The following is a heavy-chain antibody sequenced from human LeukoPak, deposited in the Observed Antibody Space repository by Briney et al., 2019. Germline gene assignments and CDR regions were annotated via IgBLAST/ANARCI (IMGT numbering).Heavy chain of an antibody. CDR1: GFTFSSYA. J-gene: IGHJ4*02. D-gene: IGHD2-15*01. CDR2: ISGSGGST. Sequence: GGSLRLSCAASGFTFSSYAMSWVRQAPGKGLEWVSAISGSGGSTYYADSVRGRFTISRDNSNNTLYLQLNSLRTADTAVYYCAKDQWYCGRGSCYGPDYWGQGILVTVSS. V-gene: IGHV3-23*01. CDR3: AKDQWYCGRGSCYGPDY.